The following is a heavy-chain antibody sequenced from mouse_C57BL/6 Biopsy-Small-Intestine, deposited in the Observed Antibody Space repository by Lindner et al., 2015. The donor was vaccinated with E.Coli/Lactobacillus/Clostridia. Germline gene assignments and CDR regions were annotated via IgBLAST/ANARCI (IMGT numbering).Heavy chain of an antibody. Sequence: EVQLQESGPELVKPGASVKMSCKASGYTFTDYNMHWVKQSHGKSLEWIGYINPNNGGTSYNQKFKGKATLTVNKSSSTAYMELRSLTSEDPAVYYCARWGTTVDFDYWGQGTTLTVSS. CDR2: INPNNGGT. CDR1: GYTFTDYN. J-gene: IGHJ2*01. D-gene: IGHD1-1*01. V-gene: IGHV1-22*01. CDR3: ARWGTTVDFDY.